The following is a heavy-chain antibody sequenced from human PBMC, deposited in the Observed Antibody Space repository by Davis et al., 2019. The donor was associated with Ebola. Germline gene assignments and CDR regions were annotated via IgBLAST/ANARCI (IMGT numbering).Heavy chain of an antibody. CDR1: GIPFSNTW. Sequence: PGGSLRLSCAASGIPFSNTWMSWVRQAPGKGLEWVGRIKSKSDGGTIEYAAPVQGRFTISRDDSKTTLYLQMDSLKTEDTAVYYCTTAGVFLLVPGATPNDHWGQGTLVTVSS. CDR2: IKSKSDGGTI. V-gene: IGHV3-15*01. J-gene: IGHJ4*02. D-gene: IGHD2-2*02. CDR3: TTAGVFLLVPGATPNDH.